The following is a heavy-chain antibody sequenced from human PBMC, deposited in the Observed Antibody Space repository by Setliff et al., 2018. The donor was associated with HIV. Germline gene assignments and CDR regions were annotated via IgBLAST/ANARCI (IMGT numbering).Heavy chain of an antibody. V-gene: IGHV4-34*01. J-gene: IGHJ6*03. CDR2: INHSGST. CDR3: ARAYYSYYMDV. Sequence: TLSLTCAVYGGSLSGHYWSWIRQPPGKGLEWIGEINHSGSTYYNPSLKSRVTISVDTSKNQFSLKLSSVTAADTAVYYCARAYYSYYMDVWGKGTTVTVSS. CDR1: GGSLSGHY.